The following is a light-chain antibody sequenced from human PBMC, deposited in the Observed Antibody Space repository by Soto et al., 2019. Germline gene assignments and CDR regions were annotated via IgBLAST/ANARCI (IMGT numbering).Light chain of an antibody. CDR1: QSITSSN. V-gene: IGKV3-20*01. CDR2: GAS. J-gene: IGKJ1*01. CDR3: QHYGNSLPWT. Sequence: EIVLTQFPGTLSLSPGERATLSCRASQSITSSNLAWYQQKPGQAPRLIIYGASNRATGIPDRFSRSGSGTDFTLTISRLEPEDFAVYFCQHYGNSLPWTFGQGTKV.